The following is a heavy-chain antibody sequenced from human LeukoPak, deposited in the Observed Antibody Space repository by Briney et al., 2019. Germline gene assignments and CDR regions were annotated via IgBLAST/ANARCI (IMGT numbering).Heavy chain of an antibody. V-gene: IGHV3-7*05. Sequence: PGGSLRLSCAASEFTFSNYWMSWVRQAPGKGLEWVANIKQDGSEKYYVDSVKGRFTISRDNAKNSLYLQMNSLRAEDTAVYYCARSSAVTHPFDYWGQGNLVTVSS. D-gene: IGHD4-17*01. CDR2: IKQDGSEK. CDR3: ARSSAVTHPFDY. CDR1: EFTFSNYW. J-gene: IGHJ4*02.